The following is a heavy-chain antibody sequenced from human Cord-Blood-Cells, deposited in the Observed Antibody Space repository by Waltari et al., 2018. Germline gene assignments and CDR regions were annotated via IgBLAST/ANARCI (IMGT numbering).Heavy chain of an antibody. Sequence: QVQLVQSGAEVKKPGASVKVSCKASGYTFTGYYMPWVRQAPGQGLEWMGRINPNSGGTNYAQKFQGRVTMTRDTSISTAHMELSRLRSDDTAVYYCAGCSSTSCYVAFDIWGQGTMVTVSS. J-gene: IGHJ3*02. CDR1: GYTFTGYY. CDR2: INPNSGGT. D-gene: IGHD2-2*01. CDR3: AGCSSTSCYVAFDI. V-gene: IGHV1-2*06.